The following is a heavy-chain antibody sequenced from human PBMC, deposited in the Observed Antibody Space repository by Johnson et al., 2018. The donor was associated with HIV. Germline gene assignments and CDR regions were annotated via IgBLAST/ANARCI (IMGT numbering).Heavy chain of an antibody. CDR3: ATFGGGSFHAFDI. CDR1: GFTFSNAW. V-gene: IGHV3-7*05. J-gene: IGHJ3*02. CDR2: IKQDGSEK. Sequence: LVESGGGLVKPGGPLRLSCAASGFTFSNAWMSWVRQAPGKGLEWVANIKQDGSEKYYVDSLKGRFTISRDNAKNSLYLQMNSLRAEDTAVYYCATFGGGSFHAFDIWGQGTMVTVSS. D-gene: IGHD1-26*01.